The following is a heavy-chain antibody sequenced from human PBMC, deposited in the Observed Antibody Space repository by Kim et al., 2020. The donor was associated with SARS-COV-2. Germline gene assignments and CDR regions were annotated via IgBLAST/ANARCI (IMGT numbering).Heavy chain of an antibody. Sequence: GGSLRLSCATTGFSFSNFAMSWVRQAPGKGLEWVSSINDSGDNTYYADSVKGRFTISRDNSNLYLQMNSLRGDDTAIYYCAKDGSATEGFYYGSGSYYF. CDR3: AKDGSATEGFYYGSGSYYF. CDR1: GFSFSNFA. CDR2: INDSGDNT. J-gene: IGHJ4*01. D-gene: IGHD3-10*01. V-gene: IGHV3-23*01.